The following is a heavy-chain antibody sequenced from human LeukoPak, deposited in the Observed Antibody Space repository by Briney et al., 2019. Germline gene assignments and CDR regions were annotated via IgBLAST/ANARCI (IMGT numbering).Heavy chain of an antibody. CDR3: AKDLYGDYGFDY. J-gene: IGHJ4*02. Sequence: GSLRLSCAASGFTFSSYAMSWVRQAPGKGLEWVSAISGSGGSTYYADSVKGRFTISRDNSKNTLYLQMNSLRAEDTAVYYCAKDLYGDYGFDYWGQGTLVTVSS. CDR1: GFTFSSYA. CDR2: ISGSGGST. D-gene: IGHD4-17*01. V-gene: IGHV3-23*01.